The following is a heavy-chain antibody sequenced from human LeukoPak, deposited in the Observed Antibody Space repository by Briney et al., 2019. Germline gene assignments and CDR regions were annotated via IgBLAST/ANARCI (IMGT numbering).Heavy chain of an antibody. CDR3: ARGLPPRRNYDSSGYYSYYFDY. CDR2: INPSGAST. Sequence: ASVKVSCKASGYTFTNYYMHWVRQAPGQGLEWMGLINPSGASTSYAQNFQGRVTMTRDTSTSTAYMELRSLTSDDTAVFYCARGLPPRRNYDSSGYYSYYFDYWGQGTLVTVSS. J-gene: IGHJ4*02. D-gene: IGHD3-22*01. CDR1: GYTFTNYY. V-gene: IGHV1-46*01.